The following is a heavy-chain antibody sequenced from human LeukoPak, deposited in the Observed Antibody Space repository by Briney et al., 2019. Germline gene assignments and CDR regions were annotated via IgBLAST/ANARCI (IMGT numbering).Heavy chain of an antibody. Sequence: PSETLSLTCTVSGGSISSYYWSWIRQPPGKGLEWIGYIYYSGSTNYNPSLKSRVTISVDTSKNQFSLKLSSVTAADTAVYYCAGGEGYYGSGSYYWIFDYWGQGTLVTVSS. J-gene: IGHJ4*02. V-gene: IGHV4-59*01. CDR3: AGGEGYYGSGSYYWIFDY. CDR1: GGSISSYY. CDR2: IYYSGST. D-gene: IGHD3-10*01.